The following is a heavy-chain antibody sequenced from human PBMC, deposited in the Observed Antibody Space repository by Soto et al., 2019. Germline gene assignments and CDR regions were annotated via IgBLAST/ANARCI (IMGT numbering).Heavy chain of an antibody. V-gene: IGHV1-18*04. CDR1: GYTFTSYG. Sequence: SSVKVSCKASGYTFTSYGISWVRQAPGQGLEWMGWISAYNGNTNYAQKLQGRVTMTTDTSTSTAYMELRSLRSDDTAVYYCARDRVGMGDFDYWGQGTLVTVSS. CDR3: ARDRVGMGDFDY. D-gene: IGHD3-16*01. J-gene: IGHJ4*02. CDR2: ISAYNGNT.